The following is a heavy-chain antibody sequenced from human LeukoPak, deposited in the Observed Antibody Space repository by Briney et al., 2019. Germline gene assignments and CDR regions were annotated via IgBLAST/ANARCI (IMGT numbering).Heavy chain of an antibody. V-gene: IGHV1-69*13. D-gene: IGHD2-2*01. J-gene: IGHJ5*02. CDR1: GGTFSSYA. CDR2: IIPIFGTA. Sequence: ASVKVSCKASGGTFSSYAISWVRQAPGQGLEWMGGIIPIFGTANYAQKFQGRVTITADESTSTAYMELSSLRSEDTAVYYCARSRGYCSSTSCHPFDPRGQGTLVTVSS. CDR3: ARSRGYCSSTSCHPFDP.